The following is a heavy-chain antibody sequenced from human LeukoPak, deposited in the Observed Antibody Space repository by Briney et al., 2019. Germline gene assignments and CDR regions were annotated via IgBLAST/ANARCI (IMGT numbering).Heavy chain of an antibody. J-gene: IGHJ3*02. CDR2: ISTSSSYI. Sequence: GGSLRLSCAASGFTFISYSMNWVRQAPGKGLEWVSSISTSSSYIYYADSLKGRFTISRDNARNSLYLHMNSLRAEDTAVYYCAKGPKRYNILTGYFVIETAFDIWGQGTMVTVSS. CDR3: AKGPKRYNILTGYFVIETAFDI. CDR1: GFTFISYS. D-gene: IGHD3-9*01. V-gene: IGHV3-21*01.